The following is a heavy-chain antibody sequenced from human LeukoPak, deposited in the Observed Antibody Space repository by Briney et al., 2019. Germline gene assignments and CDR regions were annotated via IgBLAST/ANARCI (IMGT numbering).Heavy chain of an antibody. V-gene: IGHV3-30-3*01. J-gene: IGHJ6*02. CDR1: GFTFSSYA. CDR2: ISYDGSNK. CDR3: AKDLGYTYVGYYYGMDV. D-gene: IGHD5-18*01. Sequence: SGGSLRLSCAASGFTFSSYAMHWVRQAPGKGLEWVAVISYDGSNKYYADSVKGRFTISRDNAKNSLYLQMNSLRAEDTAVYYCAKDLGYTYVGYYYGMDVWGQGTTVTVSS.